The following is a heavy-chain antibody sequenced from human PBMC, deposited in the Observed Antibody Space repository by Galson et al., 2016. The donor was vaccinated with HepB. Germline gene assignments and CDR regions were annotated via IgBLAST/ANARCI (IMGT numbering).Heavy chain of an antibody. CDR3: ASAPAATESDY. V-gene: IGHV3-7*01. CDR1: GFTFSGSW. Sequence: SLRLPCGAAGFTFSGSWLTGVRQASGQGLDGVDKITQDGRVNTDVDSVKCRFTISRDNAKTLVYLQMHRLRAEDTAMYYCASAPAATESDYWGQGTLVTVSP. D-gene: IGHD6-25*01. J-gene: IGHJ4*02. CDR2: ITQDGRVN.